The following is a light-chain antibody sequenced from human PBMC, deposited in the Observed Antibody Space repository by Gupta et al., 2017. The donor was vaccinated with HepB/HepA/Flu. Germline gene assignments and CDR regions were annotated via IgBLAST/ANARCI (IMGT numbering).Light chain of an antibody. CDR1: SSNIGSNT. Sequence: SVLTPPPSASGPPGQRVTISCSGSSSNIGSNTVNWYQHLPRTAPKLLIYSNNQRPSGVPGRFSGSKSGTSASLAISGLRSEDEAEYYCEEWDDSLNGTNYVFGTGTKFTVL. J-gene: IGLJ1*01. CDR3: EEWDDSLNGTNYV. CDR2: SNN. V-gene: IGLV1-44*01.